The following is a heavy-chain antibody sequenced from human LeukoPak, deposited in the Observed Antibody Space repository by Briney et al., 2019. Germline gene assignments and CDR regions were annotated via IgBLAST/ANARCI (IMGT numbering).Heavy chain of an antibody. CDR1: GVSFSGYY. CDR2: INHSGST. Sequence: SETLSLTCAVYGVSFSGYYWSWIRQPPGKGLEWIGEINHSGSTNYNPSLKSRVTISVDTPKNQFSLKLSSVTAADTAVYYCALHYYDSSGYPRGWFDPWGQGTLVTVSS. J-gene: IGHJ5*02. D-gene: IGHD3-22*01. V-gene: IGHV4-34*01. CDR3: ALHYYDSSGYPRGWFDP.